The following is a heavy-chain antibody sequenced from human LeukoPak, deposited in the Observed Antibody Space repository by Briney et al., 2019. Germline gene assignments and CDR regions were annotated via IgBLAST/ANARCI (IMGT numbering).Heavy chain of an antibody. Sequence: GGSLRLSCAASGFTFSSYAMHWVRQAPGKGLEWVAVISYDGSNKYYADSVKGRFTISRDNSKNTPYLQMNSLRAEDTAVYYCARARDILRFLEWLLPIDYWGQGTLVTVSS. CDR3: ARARDILRFLEWLLPIDY. J-gene: IGHJ4*02. V-gene: IGHV3-30-3*01. D-gene: IGHD3-3*01. CDR1: GFTFSSYA. CDR2: ISYDGSNK.